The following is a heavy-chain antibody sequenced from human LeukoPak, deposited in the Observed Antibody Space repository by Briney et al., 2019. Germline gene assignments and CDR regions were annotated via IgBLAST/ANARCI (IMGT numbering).Heavy chain of an antibody. V-gene: IGHV4-30-2*01. D-gene: IGHD5-18*01. Sequence: SQTLSLTCAVSGGSISSGGYSWSWIRQPPGKGLEWIGYIYHSGSTYYNPSLKSRVTISVDRSKNQFSLKLSSVTAADTAVYYCARGHGYSYGFWGQGTLVTASS. CDR2: IYHSGST. CDR3: ARGHGYSYGF. J-gene: IGHJ4*02. CDR1: GGSISSGGYS.